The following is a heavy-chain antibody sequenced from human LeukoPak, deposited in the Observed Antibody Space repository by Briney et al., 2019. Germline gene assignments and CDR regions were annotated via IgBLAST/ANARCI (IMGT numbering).Heavy chain of an antibody. CDR1: GFTFSSYG. CDR3: AKPSDYGGNSWLDY. J-gene: IGHJ4*02. CDR2: IWYDGSNK. D-gene: IGHD4-23*01. V-gene: IGHV3-33*06. Sequence: PGGSLRLSCAASGFTFSSYGMHWVRQAPGKGLEWVAVIWYDGSNKYYADSVKGRFTISRDNSKNTLYLQMNSLRAEDTAVYYCAKPSDYGGNSWLDYWGQGTLVTVSS.